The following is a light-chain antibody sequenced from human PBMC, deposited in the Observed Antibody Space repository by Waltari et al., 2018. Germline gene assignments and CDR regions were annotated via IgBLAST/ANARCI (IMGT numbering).Light chain of an antibody. J-gene: IGLJ2*01. CDR3: QTWDSGTVV. V-gene: IGLV4-69*01. CDR2: LNSDGSH. Sequence: QLVLTQSPSASASLGASVKLTCTLSSGHNSYAIAWHQQQPEKGPRYLMKLNSDGSHSKGDGSPDRFSGSSSGAERDLTIASLQSEDEADYYCQTWDSGTVVFGGGTKLTVL. CDR1: SGHNSYA.